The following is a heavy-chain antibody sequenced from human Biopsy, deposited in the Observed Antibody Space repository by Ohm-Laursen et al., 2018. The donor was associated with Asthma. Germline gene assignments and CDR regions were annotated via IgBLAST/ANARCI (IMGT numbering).Heavy chain of an antibody. D-gene: IGHD1-26*01. V-gene: IGHV4-59*04. CDR2: IYKSGQV. CDR3: ARQKLVAAEGPFEM. CDR1: GVSIRSYY. Sequence: SETLSLTCTVSGVSIRSYYRTWIRQPTGKGLEWIGNIYKSGQVYYNLSLKSRVTISVDTSKNQFSLQLRSVTAADTAVYYCARQKLVAAEGPFEMWGQGTMVIVSS. J-gene: IGHJ3*02.